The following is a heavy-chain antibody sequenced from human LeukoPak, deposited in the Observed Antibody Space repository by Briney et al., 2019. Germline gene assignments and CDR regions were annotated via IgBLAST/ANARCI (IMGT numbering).Heavy chain of an antibody. CDR1: GGSISSGRYW. Sequence: SETLSLTCTVSGGSISSGRYWWGWLRQPPGEGLDWIGSVFYSGNTHYKPSLQSRVIISVDTSKNQLSLKLSSVTAADTAVYYCVRQRGVGSWSFDYWGQGTLVTVSS. J-gene: IGHJ4*02. V-gene: IGHV4-39*01. D-gene: IGHD2-15*01. CDR3: VRQRGVGSWSFDY. CDR2: VFYSGNT.